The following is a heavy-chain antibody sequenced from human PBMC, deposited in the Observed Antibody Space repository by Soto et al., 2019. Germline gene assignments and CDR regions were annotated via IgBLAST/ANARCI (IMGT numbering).Heavy chain of an antibody. CDR3: ARGQRFSDWFDP. CDR2: IYSSGNT. V-gene: IGHV4-4*07. D-gene: IGHD3-3*01. Sequence: ASETLSLTCTVTGGSINTYYWSWIRQPAGKGLEWIGRIYSSGNTKYNPSLQSRVTMSLDTSNNQFSLRLTSVTAADTAVYYCARGQRFSDWFDPWGQGTLVTVSS. J-gene: IGHJ5*02. CDR1: GGSINTYY.